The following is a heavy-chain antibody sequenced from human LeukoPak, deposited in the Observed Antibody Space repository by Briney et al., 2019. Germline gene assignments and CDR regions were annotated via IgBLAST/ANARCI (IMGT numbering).Heavy chain of an antibody. Sequence: PSETLSLTCTVSGGSISSYYWSWIRQPPGKGLEWIGYIYYSGSTNYNPSLKSRVTISVDTSKNQFSLKLSSVTAADTAVYYCARATNTYYYGSGNYYMDVWGKGTTVTVSS. CDR3: ARATNTYYYGSGNYYMDV. CDR2: IYYSGST. CDR1: GGSISSYY. D-gene: IGHD3-10*01. J-gene: IGHJ6*03. V-gene: IGHV4-59*01.